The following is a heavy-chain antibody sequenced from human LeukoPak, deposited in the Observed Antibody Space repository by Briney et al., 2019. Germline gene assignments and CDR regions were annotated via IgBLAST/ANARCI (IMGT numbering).Heavy chain of an antibody. J-gene: IGHJ4*02. CDR1: GASISSNW. CDR2: IHHSGSA. Sequence: PSETLSLTCAVSGASISSNWWNWVRQPPGKGLESIGEIHHSGSANYNPSLKSRVTISLDTSENHFSLRLSSVAAADTAVYYCVRDRGEFSYSHDYWGQRTLVTVSS. D-gene: IGHD1-26*01. CDR3: VRDRGEFSYSHDY. V-gene: IGHV4-4*02.